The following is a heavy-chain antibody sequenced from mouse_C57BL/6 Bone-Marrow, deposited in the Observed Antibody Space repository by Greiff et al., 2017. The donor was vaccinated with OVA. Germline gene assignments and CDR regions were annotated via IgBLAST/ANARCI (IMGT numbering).Heavy chain of an antibody. V-gene: IGHV1-55*01. J-gene: IGHJ2*01. CDR3: AKGYGYDGGDFDY. CDR2: IYPGSGST. D-gene: IGHD2-2*01. CDR1: GYTFTSYW. Sequence: QVQLQQPGAELVKPGASVKMSCKASGYTFTSYWITWVKQRPGQGLEWIGDIYPGSGSTNYNEKFKSKATLTVEPSSSTAYMQLSSLTSEDSAVYYCAKGYGYDGGDFDYWGQGTTLTVSS.